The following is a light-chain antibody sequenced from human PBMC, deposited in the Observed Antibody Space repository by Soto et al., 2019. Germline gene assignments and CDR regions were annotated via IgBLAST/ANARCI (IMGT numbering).Light chain of an antibody. CDR3: QQSSSFPRT. CDR2: WAY. J-gene: IGKJ1*01. V-gene: IGKV2-28*01. Sequence: DIVMTQSPLSLPVTPGEPASISCRSSQSLLHSNGYNYLDWYLQKPGQSPKLLIYWAYTQDSAVPDRSRGSASGTAFTPTINSLEHEDCGIYFCQQSSSFPRTFGKGTNLAIK. CDR1: QSLLHSNGYNY.